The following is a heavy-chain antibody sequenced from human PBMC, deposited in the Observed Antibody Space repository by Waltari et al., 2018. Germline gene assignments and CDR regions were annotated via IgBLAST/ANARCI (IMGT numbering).Heavy chain of an antibody. CDR1: GFTFSSYA. CDR2: ISGSGGST. D-gene: IGHD4-17*01. J-gene: IGHJ6*02. CDR3: AKDSSTGDYSYYYYYGMDV. Sequence: EVQLVESGGGLVQPGGSLRLSCAASGFTFSSYALSWVRQAPGKCLEWVSAISGSGGSTYYADSVKGRFTISRDNSKNTLYLQMNSLRAEDTAVYYCAKDSSTGDYSYYYYYGMDVWGQGTTVTVSS. V-gene: IGHV3-23*04.